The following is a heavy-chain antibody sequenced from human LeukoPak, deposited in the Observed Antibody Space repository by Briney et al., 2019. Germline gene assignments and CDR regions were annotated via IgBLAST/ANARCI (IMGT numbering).Heavy chain of an antibody. CDR3: ARGPPNWGYDY. V-gene: IGHV1-8*01. J-gene: IGHJ4*02. CDR2: MSPNSGDT. D-gene: IGHD7-27*01. CDR1: GYTFTSYD. Sequence: ASVKVSCTASGYTFTSYDFNWVRQAAGQRPEWMGWMSPNSGDTGYAQKFQDRVTMTRNTSISTAYMELSSLRSDDTAVYYCARGPPNWGYDYWGPGTLVTVSS.